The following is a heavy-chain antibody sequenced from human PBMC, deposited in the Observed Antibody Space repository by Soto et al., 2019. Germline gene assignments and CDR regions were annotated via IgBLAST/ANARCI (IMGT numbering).Heavy chain of an antibody. D-gene: IGHD3-9*01. Sequence: GSLRLSCAASGFTFSNAWMNWVRQAPGKGLEWVGRIKSKTDGGTTDYAAPVKGRFTISRDDSKNTLYLQMNSLKTEDTAVYYCTTDPKGQYYDILTGYYRFDYWGQGTLVTVSS. CDR1: GFTFSNAW. CDR3: TTDPKGQYYDILTGYYRFDY. CDR2: IKSKTDGGTT. V-gene: IGHV3-15*07. J-gene: IGHJ4*02.